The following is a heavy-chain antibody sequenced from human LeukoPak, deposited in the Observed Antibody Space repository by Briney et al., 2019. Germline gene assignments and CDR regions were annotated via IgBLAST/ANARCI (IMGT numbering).Heavy chain of an antibody. J-gene: IGHJ4*02. CDR3: ARVSRYANDY. CDR2: ISSSGRII. Sequence: GGSLRLSCAASGFTFSSYEMNWVRKAPGKGLEWVSDISSSGRIIYYADSVKGRFTISRDNTKNSLYLQMNSLRAEDTAVYYCARVSRYANDYWGQGTLVTVSS. V-gene: IGHV3-48*03. CDR1: GFTFSSYE. D-gene: IGHD2-2*01.